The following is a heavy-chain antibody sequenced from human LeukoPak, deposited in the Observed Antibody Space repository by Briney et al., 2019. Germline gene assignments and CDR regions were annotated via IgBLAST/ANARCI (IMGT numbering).Heavy chain of an antibody. Sequence: GGSLRLSCAASGLTFSSYSMNWVRQAPGKGLEWVSYISSSGATIYYADSVKGRFTVSRDHAKNSLYLEMNGLRDEDTAVYYCARDRSGDYVSEYWGQGTLVTVSS. D-gene: IGHD4-17*01. CDR3: ARDRSGDYVSEY. J-gene: IGHJ4*02. CDR2: ISSSGATI. CDR1: GLTFSSYS. V-gene: IGHV3-48*02.